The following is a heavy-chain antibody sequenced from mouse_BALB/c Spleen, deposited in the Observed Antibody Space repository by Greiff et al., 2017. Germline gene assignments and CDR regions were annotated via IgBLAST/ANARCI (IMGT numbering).Heavy chain of an antibody. CDR3: AASGNSYFDY. D-gene: IGHD2-1*01. V-gene: IGHV1-69*02. Sequence: QVQLQQPGAELVKPGASVKLSCKASGYTFTSYWMHWVKQRPGQGLEWIGEIDPSDSYTNYNQKFKGKATLTVDKSSSTAYMQLSSLTSEDSAVYYCAASGNSYFDYWGQGTTLTVSS. CDR2: IDPSDSYT. CDR1: GYTFTSYW. J-gene: IGHJ2*01.